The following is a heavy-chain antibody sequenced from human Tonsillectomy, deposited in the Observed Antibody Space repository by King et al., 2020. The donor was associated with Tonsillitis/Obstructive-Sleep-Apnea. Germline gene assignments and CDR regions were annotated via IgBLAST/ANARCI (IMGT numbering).Heavy chain of an antibody. J-gene: IGHJ6*02. CDR1: GGSISSYY. Sequence: QLQESGPGLVKPSETLSLTCTVSGGSISSYYGSCIRQHPGEGLEWMGYIDYSGSTNYNPALKGRGTITVDTSKNQFSLKLRSVTAADTAVYYCASNRGGIAAAEPYYYYGMDVWGQGTTVTVSS. V-gene: IGHV4-59*01. CDR2: IDYSGST. CDR3: ASNRGGIAAAEPYYYYGMDV. D-gene: IGHD6-13*01.